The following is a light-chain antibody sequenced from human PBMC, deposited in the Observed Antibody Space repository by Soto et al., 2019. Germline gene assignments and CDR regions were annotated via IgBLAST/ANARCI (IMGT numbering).Light chain of an antibody. J-gene: IGKJ4*01. CDR1: QSIRSW. CDR2: DAY. V-gene: IGKV1-5*01. CDR3: QQYESYSPLT. Sequence: DIQMTQSPSILSASVGDRVTITCRASQSIRSWLAWYQQKPGKAPKLLIYDAYRLESGVPSRFSCRRAVTEFTLTIAGLQPVDFATYYCQQYESYSPLTFGGETKV.